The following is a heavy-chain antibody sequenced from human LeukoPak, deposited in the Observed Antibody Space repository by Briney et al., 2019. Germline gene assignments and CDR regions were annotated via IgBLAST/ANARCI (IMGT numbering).Heavy chain of an antibody. V-gene: IGHV1-2*02. CDR3: ARDLSGINYNGLDY. J-gene: IGHJ4*02. D-gene: IGHD3-10*01. CDR1: GYTFTGYY. CDR2: INPNSGGT. Sequence: ASVKVSCKASGYTFTGYYMHWVRQAPGQGLEWMGWINPNSGGTNYAQKFQGRVTMTRDTSISTAYMELSRLRSDDTAVYYCARDLSGINYNGLDYWGQGTLVTVSS.